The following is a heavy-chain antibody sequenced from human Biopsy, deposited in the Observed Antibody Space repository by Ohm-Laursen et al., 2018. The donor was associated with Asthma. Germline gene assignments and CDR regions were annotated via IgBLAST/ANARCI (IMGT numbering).Heavy chain of an antibody. D-gene: IGHD6-19*01. CDR1: GFTFSSSA. V-gene: IGHV3-23*01. CDR2: ITGSGGTT. Sequence: GSLRLSCTAPGFTFSSSAMSWVRQAPGKGLERVSAITGSGGTTYYADSVRGRFTISRDNSKSTLFLQMDSLSAEDTAVYYCAKDFRGIAVAGDRGFDYWGQETLVTVSS. CDR3: AKDFRGIAVAGDRGFDY. J-gene: IGHJ4*02.